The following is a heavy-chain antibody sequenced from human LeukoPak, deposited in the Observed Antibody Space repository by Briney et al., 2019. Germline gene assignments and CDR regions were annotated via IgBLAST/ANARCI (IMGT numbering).Heavy chain of an antibody. CDR2: IYHSGNT. J-gene: IGHJ4*02. D-gene: IGHD6-19*01. CDR1: GASMSSNY. Sequence: NPSETLSLTCNVSGASMSSNYWSWIWQPPGKGLEWIGYIYHSGNTNYSPSLESRVTMSVDESKNQFSLRVHFVSAADTAVYYCASTRRAAVAGRFDSWGQGTLVTVPS. CDR3: ASTRRAAVAGRFDS. V-gene: IGHV4-4*09.